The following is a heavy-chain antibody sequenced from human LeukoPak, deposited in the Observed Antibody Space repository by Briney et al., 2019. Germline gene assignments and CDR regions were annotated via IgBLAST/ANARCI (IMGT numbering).Heavy chain of an antibody. Sequence: SPSETLSLTCTVSGGSISSGDYCWTWFRQPPGKGLEWIGYIYYSVSTYYNPSLKSRVTISVVTSKNQFSLKLSSVTAADTAVYYCARVVNGSGSAEAFDIWGQGTMVTVSS. CDR3: ARVVNGSGSAEAFDI. CDR1: GGSISSGDYC. CDR2: IYYSVST. J-gene: IGHJ3*02. D-gene: IGHD3-22*01. V-gene: IGHV4-30-4*01.